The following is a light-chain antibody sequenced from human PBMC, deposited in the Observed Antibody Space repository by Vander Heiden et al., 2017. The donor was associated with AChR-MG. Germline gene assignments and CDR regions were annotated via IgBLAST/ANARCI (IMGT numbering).Light chain of an antibody. CDR2: QDN. CDR1: RLSNKY. CDR3: QVWDSDTDV. J-gene: IGLJ1*01. Sequence: SYDLTQSPSVSVSPGQTATITCSGERLSNKYTSWYHLRPGQSPVLVIFQDNLRPSGIPERFSGSNSGNTVTLTISGIQSMDDGDYYCQVWDSDTDVFGTGTKVTV. V-gene: IGLV3-1*01.